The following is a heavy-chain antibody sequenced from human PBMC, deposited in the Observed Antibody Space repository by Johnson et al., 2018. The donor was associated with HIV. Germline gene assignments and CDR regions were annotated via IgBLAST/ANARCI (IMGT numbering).Heavy chain of an antibody. D-gene: IGHD3-22*01. CDR1: GFTFGDYA. V-gene: IGHV3-74*01. J-gene: IGHJ3*02. CDR3: ARERDYYDSSGYWVDAFDI. Sequence: LSCAASGFTFGDYAMHWVRQASGKGLVWVSGINSDGSTTTYADSVKGRFTISRDNAKNTLYLQMNSLRAEDTAVYYCARERDYYDSSGYWVDAFDIWGQGTMVTVSS. CDR2: INSDGSTT.